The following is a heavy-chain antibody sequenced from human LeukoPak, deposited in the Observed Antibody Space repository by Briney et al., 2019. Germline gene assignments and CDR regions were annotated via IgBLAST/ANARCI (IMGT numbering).Heavy chain of an antibody. CDR3: ARHQTDYDILTGYKYNWFDP. V-gene: IGHV4-59*08. Sequence: PSETLSLTCTVSGGSISSYYWSWIRQPPGKGLEWIGYIYYSGSTNYNPSLKSRVTISVDTSKNQFSLKLSSVTAADTAVYYCARHQTDYDILTGYKYNWFDPWGQGTLVTVSS. D-gene: IGHD3-9*01. J-gene: IGHJ5*02. CDR1: GGSISSYY. CDR2: IYYSGST.